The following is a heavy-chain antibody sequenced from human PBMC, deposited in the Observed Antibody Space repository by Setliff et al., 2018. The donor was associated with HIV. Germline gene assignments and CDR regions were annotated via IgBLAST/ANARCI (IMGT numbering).Heavy chain of an antibody. CDR1: GDSIRSGGYY. J-gene: IGHJ6*03. V-gene: IGHV4-31*03. CDR3: ARDCSHYGSGKVTRYYTDV. D-gene: IGHD3-10*01. CDR2: IHYSGNT. Sequence: LSLTCTVFGDSIRSGGYYWSWIRQNPGKGLEWIGYIHYSGNTYYNPSLKGRLTMSVDTSKNQFSLKLSSVTAADTAVYYCARDCSHYGSGKVTRYYTDVWGKGTTVTVSS.